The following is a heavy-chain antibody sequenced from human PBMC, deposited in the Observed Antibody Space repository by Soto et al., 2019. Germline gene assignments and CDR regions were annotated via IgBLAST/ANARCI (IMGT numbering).Heavy chain of an antibody. CDR3: AKDAVYNDGLWIMDH. CDR2: IYGSGRGI. CDR1: GLPHSNFA. J-gene: IGHJ4*02. V-gene: IGHV3-23*05. Sequence: QAGGSLRLSCTASGLPHSNFAMMWVRQAPGKGLECVSGIYGSGRGIEYADSVKGRFTISRDNSKNTVYLEMTDLRADDTAIYYCAKDAVYNDGLWIMDHWGQGTQVTVSS. D-gene: IGHD2-21*01.